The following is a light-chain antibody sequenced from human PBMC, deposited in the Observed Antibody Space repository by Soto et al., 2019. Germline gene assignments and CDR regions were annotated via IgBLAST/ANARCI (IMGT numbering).Light chain of an antibody. CDR3: QQYVDSPDT. J-gene: IGKJ4*01. Sequence: EIVLTQSPGTLSLSPGERATLSCRASQTINNYVAWYQQKPGQAPRVLIYDSSIRATGVPDRFSGSGSGTDFTLSISRLEPADLAVYYCQQYVDSPDTFGGGTKVEIK. CDR2: DSS. CDR1: QTINNY. V-gene: IGKV3-20*01.